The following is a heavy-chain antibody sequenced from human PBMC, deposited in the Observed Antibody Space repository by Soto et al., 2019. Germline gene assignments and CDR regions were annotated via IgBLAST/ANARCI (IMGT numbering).Heavy chain of an antibody. Sequence: GGSLRLSCAASGFTFSSYAMSWVRQAPGKGLEWVSAISGSGGSTYYADSGKGRFTISRDNSKNTLYLQMNSLRAEDTAVYYCAKDRAYYDFWSGYYFDAFDIWGQGTMVTVSS. J-gene: IGHJ3*02. CDR1: GFTFSSYA. CDR2: ISGSGGST. V-gene: IGHV3-23*01. CDR3: AKDRAYYDFWSGYYFDAFDI. D-gene: IGHD3-3*01.